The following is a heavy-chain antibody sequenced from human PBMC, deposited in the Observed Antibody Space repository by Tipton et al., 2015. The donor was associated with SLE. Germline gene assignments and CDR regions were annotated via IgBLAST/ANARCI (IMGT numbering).Heavy chain of an antibody. CDR1: GGSISSYY. J-gene: IGHJ4*02. V-gene: IGHV4-59*08. D-gene: IGHD6-13*01. CDR3: ARDIAAAGTYYFDY. Sequence: TLSLTCTVSGGSISSYYWSWIRQPPGKGLEWIGYIYYSGSTNYNPSLKSRVTISVDTSKNQFSLKLSSVTAADTAVYYCARDIAAAGTYYFDYWGQGTLVTVSS. CDR2: IYYSGST.